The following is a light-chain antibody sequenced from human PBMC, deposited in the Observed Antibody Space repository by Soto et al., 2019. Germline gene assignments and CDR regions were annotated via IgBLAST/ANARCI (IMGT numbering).Light chain of an antibody. CDR3: HQYGDYNSPRYS. J-gene: IGKJ2*03. V-gene: IGKV3-20*01. CDR1: QSVSSNY. Sequence: EIVLTQSTGTLSLSPGDRVTLSCRASQSVSSNYLAWYQQKPGQAPRLLIYATSSRATGIPDRFSGSGSGTDFTLTISRLEPEDFAMYYCHQYGDYNSPRYSFGQGTRLEI. CDR2: ATS.